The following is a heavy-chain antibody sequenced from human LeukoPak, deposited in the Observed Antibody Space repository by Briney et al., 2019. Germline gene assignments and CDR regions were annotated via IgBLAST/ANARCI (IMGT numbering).Heavy chain of an antibody. J-gene: IGHJ3*02. Sequence: EASVKVSCKASGYTFTSYGISWVRQAPGQGLEWMGWISAYNGNTNYAQNLQGRVTMTTDTSTSTAYMELRSLRSDDTAVYYCARDFRSWHSNDAFDIWGQGTMVTVSS. V-gene: IGHV1-18*01. D-gene: IGHD6-13*01. CDR1: GYTFTSYG. CDR3: ARDFRSWHSNDAFDI. CDR2: ISAYNGNT.